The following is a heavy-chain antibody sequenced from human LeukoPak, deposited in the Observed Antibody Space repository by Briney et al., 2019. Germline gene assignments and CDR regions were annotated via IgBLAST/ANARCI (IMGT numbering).Heavy chain of an antibody. CDR3: ARTPRILVWFGELFPHADY. V-gene: IGHV1-18*01. CDR2: ISAYNGNT. D-gene: IGHD3-10*01. J-gene: IGHJ4*02. Sequence: GASVKVSCKTSGYIFTNYDINWVRQAPGQGLEWMGWISAYNGNTNYAQKLQGRVTMTTDTSTSTAYMELRSLRSDDTAVYYCARTPRILVWFGELFPHADYWGQGTLVTVSS. CDR1: GYIFTNYD.